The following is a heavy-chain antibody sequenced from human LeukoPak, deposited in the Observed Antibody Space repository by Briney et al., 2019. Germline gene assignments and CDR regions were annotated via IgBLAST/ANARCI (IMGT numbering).Heavy chain of an antibody. V-gene: IGHV4-39*01. CDR1: GGSISSSSYY. D-gene: IGHD4-17*01. J-gene: IGHJ3*02. CDR2: IYYSGST. CDR3: ARRPGDYVAFDI. Sequence: SETLSLTCTVSGGSISSSSYYWGWIRQPPGKGLEWIGSIYYSGSTYYNPSLKSRVTISVDTSKNQFSLKLSSVAAAESAVYYCARRPGDYVAFDIWGQGTMVTVSS.